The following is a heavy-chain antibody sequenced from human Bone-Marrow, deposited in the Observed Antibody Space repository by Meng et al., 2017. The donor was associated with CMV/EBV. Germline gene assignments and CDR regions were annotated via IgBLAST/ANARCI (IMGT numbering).Heavy chain of an antibody. CDR2: IKEDGSEK. D-gene: IGHD3-3*01. CDR1: GFTFSSYW. V-gene: IGHV3-7*01. J-gene: IGHJ3*02. CDR3: AREFLPTYYDFWSGYRAFDI. Sequence: GESLKISCAASGFTFSSYWMSRVRQAPGKGLEWVTNIKEDGSEKYYVDSVKGRLIISRDNAKNSLYLQMNSLRAEDTAVYYCAREFLPTYYDFWSGYRAFDIWGQGTMVPVSS.